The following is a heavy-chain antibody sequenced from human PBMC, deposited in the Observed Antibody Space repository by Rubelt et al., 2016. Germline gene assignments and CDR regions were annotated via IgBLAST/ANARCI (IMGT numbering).Heavy chain of an antibody. V-gene: IGHV4-39*01. CDR2: IYYSGST. Sequence: QLQLQESGPGLVKPSETLSLTCTVSGGSISSSSYYWGWIRQPPGKGLEWIGSIYYSGSTYYNPSLKSRVTISVDTSKNPCALRLSSVTAADTAVYYGAGLRRDGYNYPDLDYWGQGTLVTVSS. CDR3: AGLRRDGYNYPDLDY. J-gene: IGHJ4*02. CDR1: GGSISSSSYY. D-gene: IGHD5-24*01.